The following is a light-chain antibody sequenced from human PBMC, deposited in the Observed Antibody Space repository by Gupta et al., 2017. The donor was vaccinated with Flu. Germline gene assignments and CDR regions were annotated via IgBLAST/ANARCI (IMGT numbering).Light chain of an antibody. Sequence: QSVLTQPPSVSGAPWPKVTTSCTGSRSNIGAGYDVNWYQQLPGTAPKLLIQGNTNRPAGVPDRFSGSKSGTSASLAITGLQAEDEADYYCQSYDSGRWVFGGGTKLTVL. CDR1: RSNIGAGYD. J-gene: IGLJ3*02. CDR3: QSYDSGRWV. V-gene: IGLV1-40*01. CDR2: GNT.